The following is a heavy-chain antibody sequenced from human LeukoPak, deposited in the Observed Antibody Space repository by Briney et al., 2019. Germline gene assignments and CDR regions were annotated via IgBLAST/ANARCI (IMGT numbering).Heavy chain of an antibody. V-gene: IGHV4-4*07. CDR3: AKDIHPGLGSSASCCFDY. D-gene: IGHD2-2*01. J-gene: IGHJ4*02. Sequence: SETLSLTCTVSGGSISSYYWSWIRQPAGKGLEWIGRIYTSGSTNYNPSLKSRVTMSVDTSKNQFSLKLSSVTAADTAVYYCAKDIHPGLGSSASCCFDYWGQGTLVTVSS. CDR2: IYTSGST. CDR1: GGSISSYY.